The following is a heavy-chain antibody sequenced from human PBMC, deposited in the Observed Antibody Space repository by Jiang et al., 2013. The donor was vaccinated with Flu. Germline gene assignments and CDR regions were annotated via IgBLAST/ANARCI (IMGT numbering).Heavy chain of an antibody. CDR2: TYYRSKWYN. Sequence: TYYRSKWYNDYAVSVKSRITINPDTSKNQFSLQLNSVTPEDTAVYYCARDRNWEYLTYRAFDIWGQGTMVTVSS. D-gene: IGHD7-27*01. CDR3: ARDRNWEYLTYRAFDI. V-gene: IGHV6-1*01. J-gene: IGHJ3*02.